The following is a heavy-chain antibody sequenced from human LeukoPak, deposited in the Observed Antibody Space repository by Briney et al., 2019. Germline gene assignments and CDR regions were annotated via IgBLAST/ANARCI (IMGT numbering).Heavy chain of an antibody. CDR2: IYYSGST. J-gene: IGHJ4*02. CDR1: GGSISSYY. CDR3: ASGGQWLSH. D-gene: IGHD6-19*01. Sequence: SETLSLTCTVAGGSISSYYWSWIRQPPGKGLEWIGYIYYSGSTNYNPSLKSRVTISVDTSKNQFSLKLSSVTAADTAVYYCASGGQWLSHWGQGTLVTVSS. V-gene: IGHV4-59*08.